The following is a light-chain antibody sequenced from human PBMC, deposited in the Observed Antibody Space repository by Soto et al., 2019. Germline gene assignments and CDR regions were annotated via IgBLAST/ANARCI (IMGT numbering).Light chain of an antibody. CDR1: SSNIGASYD. Sequence: QSVLTQPPSVSGAPGQRVTISCTGSSSNIGASYDVHWYQHVPGTAPRLLIYGNINRPSGVPDRFSGSKSGTSGSLVIAGLQAEDEADYYCQSYDSSLSGYVFGTGTKVTVL. J-gene: IGLJ1*01. V-gene: IGLV1-40*01. CDR2: GNI. CDR3: QSYDSSLSGYV.